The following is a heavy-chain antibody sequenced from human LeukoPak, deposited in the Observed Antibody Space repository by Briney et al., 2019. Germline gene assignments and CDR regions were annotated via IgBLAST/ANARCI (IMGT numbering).Heavy chain of an antibody. J-gene: IGHJ5*02. CDR1: GYTFTGYY. Sequence: EASVKVSCKASGYTFTGYYMHWVRQAHGQGLEWMGWINPNSGGTNYAQKFQGRVTMTRDTSISTAYMELSRLRSDDTAVYYCARARITMVRGVISWFDPWGQGTLVTVSS. V-gene: IGHV1-2*02. CDR3: ARARITMVRGVISWFDP. D-gene: IGHD3-10*01. CDR2: INPNSGGT.